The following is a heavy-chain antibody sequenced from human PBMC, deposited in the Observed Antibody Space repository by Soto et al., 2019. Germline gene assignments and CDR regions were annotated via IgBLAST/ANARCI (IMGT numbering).Heavy chain of an antibody. CDR1: EFTFSSYD. CDR2: MWYDGTNK. Sequence: GGSLRLSCTTSEFTFSSYDMHWVRQAPGKGLEWVAIMWYDGTNKYFADSVKGRFTISRDNSKNTLCLQMNSLRAEDTAVYYCARDGQRGYGMAVWGQGTTVTVSS. CDR3: ARDGQRGYGMAV. J-gene: IGHJ6*02. V-gene: IGHV3-33*01. D-gene: IGHD6-25*01.